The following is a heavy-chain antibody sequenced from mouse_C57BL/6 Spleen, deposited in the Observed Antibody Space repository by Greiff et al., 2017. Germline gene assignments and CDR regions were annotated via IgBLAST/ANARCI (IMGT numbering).Heavy chain of an antibody. D-gene: IGHD1-1*01. CDR3: ARPYYYGSSYGWYFDV. J-gene: IGHJ1*03. CDR2: INPNNGGT. V-gene: IGHV1-18*01. CDR1: GYTFTDYN. Sequence: EVQLQQSGPELVKPGASVKIPCKASGYTFTDYNMDWVKQSHGKSLEWIGDINPNNGGTIYNQKFKGKATLTVDKSSSTSYMELRSLTSEDTAVYYCARPYYYGSSYGWYFDVWGTGTTVTVSS.